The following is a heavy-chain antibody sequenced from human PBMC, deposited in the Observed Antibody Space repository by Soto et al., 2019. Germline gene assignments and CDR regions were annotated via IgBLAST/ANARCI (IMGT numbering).Heavy chain of an antibody. CDR1: GFTFSSYS. CDR2: ISSSASYT. CDR3: ARIIGYGYHYYGMYV. Sequence: EVQLVESGGGLVKPGGSLRLSCAASGFTFSSYSMNWVRQAPGKGLEWVSSISSSASYTYYADSLKGRFTISRDNAKNSLFLQMNSLRAVDTAVYYCARIIGYGYHYYGMYVWGQGTTVTVSS. J-gene: IGHJ6*02. D-gene: IGHD5-18*01. V-gene: IGHV3-21*01.